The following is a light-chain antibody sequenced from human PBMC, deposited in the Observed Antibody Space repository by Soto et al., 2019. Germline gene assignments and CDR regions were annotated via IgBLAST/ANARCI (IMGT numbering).Light chain of an antibody. CDR2: AAS. CDR1: QSISIY. V-gene: IGKV1-39*01. Sequence: DLQMTQSSSSLSACVGDRVTITWGASQSISIYLNWYHQKPGKAPNLLIYAASSLQSGVPSRFSGSGSGTEFTLTIYCLQSEDFTVYCCQQYDNWPQTFAQGTK. J-gene: IGKJ1*01. CDR3: QQYDNWPQT.